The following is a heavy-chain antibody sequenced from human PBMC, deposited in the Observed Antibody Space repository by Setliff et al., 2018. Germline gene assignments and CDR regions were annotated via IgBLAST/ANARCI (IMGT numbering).Heavy chain of an antibody. Sequence: LSLTCAVSGVSVNSLTWWSWVRQTPGRGLEWIGFIYHDGNPKFNPSVNYNPSLKSRITMSIDKSKNQFSLNLRSVTAADTAVYYCTRGGERYHTANWGQGALVTVSS. D-gene: IGHD2-2*01. CDR1: GVSVNSLTW. CDR2: IYHDGNPKFNPSV. CDR3: TRGGERYHTAN. J-gene: IGHJ4*02. V-gene: IGHV4-4*02.